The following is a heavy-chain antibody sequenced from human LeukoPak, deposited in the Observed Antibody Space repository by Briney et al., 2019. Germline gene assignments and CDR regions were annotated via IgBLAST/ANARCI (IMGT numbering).Heavy chain of an antibody. Sequence: GGSLRLSCAASGFSLNSYAMHWVRQAPGKGLEWVANIKQDGSETYYVDSVKGRFTISRDNARNSLYLQMNSLRAEDTAVYYCARHKRGYYFPFDIWGQGTMVTVSS. J-gene: IGHJ3*02. V-gene: IGHV3-7*01. CDR3: ARHKRGYYFPFDI. D-gene: IGHD2/OR15-2a*01. CDR2: IKQDGSET. CDR1: GFSLNSYA.